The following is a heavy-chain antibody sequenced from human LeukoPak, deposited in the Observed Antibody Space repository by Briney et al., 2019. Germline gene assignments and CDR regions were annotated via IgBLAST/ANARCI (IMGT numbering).Heavy chain of an antibody. CDR1: GGTFSSSS. CDR3: AREIMKCFDP. Sequence: ASVKVSCKASGGTFSSSSISWVRQAPGQGLEWMGWISAYNGNTNYAQKLQGRVTMTTDTSTSTAYMELRSLRSDDTAVYYCAREIMKCFDPWGQGTLVTVSS. D-gene: IGHD3-16*01. J-gene: IGHJ5*02. V-gene: IGHV1-18*01. CDR2: ISAYNGNT.